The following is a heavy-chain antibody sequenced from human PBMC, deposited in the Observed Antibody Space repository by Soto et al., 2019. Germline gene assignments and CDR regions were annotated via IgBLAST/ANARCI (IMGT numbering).Heavy chain of an antibody. CDR2: IYHSGAT. J-gene: IGHJ4*02. V-gene: IGHV4-4*02. CDR3: ARDLGTGTDY. D-gene: IGHD1-1*01. CDR1: GDSITSSNW. Sequence: QVHLQESGPGLVKPSGTLSLTCAVSGDSITSSNWWSWVRQAPGKGLEWIGEIYHSGATTYNPSLKTRATISVDPSNNHSSLKLTSVTAADTAVYFCARDLGTGTDYWGRGALVTVAS.